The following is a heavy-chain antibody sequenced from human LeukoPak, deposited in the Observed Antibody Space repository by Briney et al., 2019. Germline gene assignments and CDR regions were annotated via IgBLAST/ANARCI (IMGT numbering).Heavy chain of an antibody. J-gene: IGHJ4*02. CDR2: IIPIFGTA. V-gene: IGHV1-69*01. CDR1: GGTFSSYA. Sequence: GASVKVSCKASGGTFSSYAISWVRQAPGQGLEWMGGIIPIFGTANYAQKFQGRVTITADESTSTAYMELSSLRSEDTAVYCCARETGYNWNDEGYFDYWGQGTLVTVSS. CDR3: ARETGYNWNDEGYFDY. D-gene: IGHD1-1*01.